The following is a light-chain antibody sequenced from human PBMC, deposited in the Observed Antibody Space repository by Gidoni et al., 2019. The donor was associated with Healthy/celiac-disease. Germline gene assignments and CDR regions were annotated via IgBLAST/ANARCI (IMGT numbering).Light chain of an antibody. V-gene: IGKV2-28*01. CDR3: MQALQTRVCS. Sequence: DIVMTQSPLSLPVAPGEPASISCRSSQSLLHSNGYNYLDWYLQKPGQSPQLLIYLGSNRASGVPDRFSGSGSGTDFTLKISRVEAEDVGVYYCMQALQTRVCSFGQGTKLEIK. CDR2: LGS. CDR1: QSLLHSNGYNY. J-gene: IGKJ2*04.